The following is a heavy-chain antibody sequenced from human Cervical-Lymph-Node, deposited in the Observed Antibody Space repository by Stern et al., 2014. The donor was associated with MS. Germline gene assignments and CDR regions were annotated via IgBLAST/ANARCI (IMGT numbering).Heavy chain of an antibody. D-gene: IGHD1-14*01. CDR2: IIPVFGTA. Sequence: QDQLVQSGAEVKKPGSSVKVSCKASGGTFNVYAIHWLRQAPGQGLEWMGGIIPVFGTANYAQNFQGRVTITADESTRTSSMQLSSLTFNDTAVYYCARDGRHRYTYALDVWGQGTTVTVSS. CDR1: GGTFNVYA. CDR3: ARDGRHRYTYALDV. V-gene: IGHV1-69*12. J-gene: IGHJ6*02.